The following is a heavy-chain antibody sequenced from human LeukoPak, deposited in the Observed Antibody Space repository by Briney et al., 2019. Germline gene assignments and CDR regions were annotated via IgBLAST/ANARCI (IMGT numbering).Heavy chain of an antibody. CDR3: ARSSMVRGVLIEDFDY. Sequence: ASVTVSCKASGYSFTSCGISWVRQPPAQGLEWMGWINAYNGNTNYAQKLQGRVTMTTDTSTSTAYIELRSLRSDDTAVYYCARSSMVRGVLIEDFDYGGQGTLVTVSS. CDR1: GYSFTSCG. D-gene: IGHD3-10*01. J-gene: IGHJ4*02. CDR2: INAYNGNT. V-gene: IGHV1-18*01.